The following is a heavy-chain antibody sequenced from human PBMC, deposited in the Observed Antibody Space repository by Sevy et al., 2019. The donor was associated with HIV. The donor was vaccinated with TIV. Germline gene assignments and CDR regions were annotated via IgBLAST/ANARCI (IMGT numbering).Heavy chain of an antibody. CDR2: ISYDGSNK. D-gene: IGHD3-16*01. V-gene: IGHV3-30-3*01. CDR1: GFTFSNNG. CDR3: ARDKNYDYVWGSLDY. Sequence: GGSLRLSCAASGFTFSNNGMHWVRQAPGKGLEWVAVISYDGSNKYYADSVRGRFTISRDNTKNAMYLQMNSLRAEDTAVYYCARDKNYDYVWGSLDYWSQGTLVTVSS. J-gene: IGHJ4*02.